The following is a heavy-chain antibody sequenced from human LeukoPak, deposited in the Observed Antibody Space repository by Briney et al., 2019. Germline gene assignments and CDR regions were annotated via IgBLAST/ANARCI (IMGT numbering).Heavy chain of an antibody. J-gene: IGHJ6*04. CDR3: ARASDCSSTSCQGYYYYGMDV. D-gene: IGHD2-2*01. V-gene: IGHV1-69*13. CDR1: GGTFSSYA. CDR2: IIPIFGTA. Sequence: SVKVSCKASGGTFSSYAIGWVRQAPGQGLEWMGGIIPIFGTANYAQKFQGRVTITADESTSTAYMELSSLRSEDTAVYYCARASDCSSTSCQGYYYYGMDVWGKGTTVTVSS.